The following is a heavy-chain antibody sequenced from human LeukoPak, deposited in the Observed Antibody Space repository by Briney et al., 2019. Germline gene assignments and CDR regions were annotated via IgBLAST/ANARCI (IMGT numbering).Heavy chain of an antibody. V-gene: IGHV3-20*04. CDR1: GFTFDDYA. CDR3: ARTYGSGSLDY. D-gene: IGHD2-15*01. CDR2: INWNGGST. Sequence: GGSLRLSCAASGFTFDDYAMHWVRQAPGKGLEWVSGINWNGGSTGYADSVKGRFTISRDNAKNSLYLQMNSLRAEDTAVYYCARTYGSGSLDYWGQGTLVTVSS. J-gene: IGHJ4*02.